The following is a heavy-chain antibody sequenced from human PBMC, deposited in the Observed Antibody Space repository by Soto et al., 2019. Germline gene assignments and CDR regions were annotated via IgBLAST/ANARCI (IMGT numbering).Heavy chain of an antibody. J-gene: IGHJ6*02. CDR2: MYYSVSS. D-gene: IGHD2-21*02. CDR3: SRVSGGGACYVAYYRMDV. Sequence: PSETLSPTCTVSGGSVSSGSYYWSWIREPPGKGLEWIGYMYYSVSSSKSPSLTSRVTMSLHTSKNQCLLMLSSVTAADKAVYYCSRVSGGGACYVAYYRMDVWAQGTTVTVSS. V-gene: IGHV4-61*01. CDR1: GGSVSSGSYY.